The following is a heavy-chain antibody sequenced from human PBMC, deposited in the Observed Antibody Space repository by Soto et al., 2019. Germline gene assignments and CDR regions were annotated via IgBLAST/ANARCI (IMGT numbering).Heavy chain of an antibody. CDR3: ARGGNGDNVGYWYFDL. V-gene: IGHV1-46*01. CDR2: INPGGVST. D-gene: IGHD4-17*01. J-gene: IGHJ2*01. CDR1: GYTFTTYY. Sequence: QVQLVQSGAEVKKPGASVEVSCKASGYTFTTYYIHWVRHAPGQGLEWMGVINPGGVSTKYAQKFQDRVTMTSDTSTSTVYMDLSRLRAEDTAVYFCARGGNGDNVGYWYFDLWGSGTLVTVSP.